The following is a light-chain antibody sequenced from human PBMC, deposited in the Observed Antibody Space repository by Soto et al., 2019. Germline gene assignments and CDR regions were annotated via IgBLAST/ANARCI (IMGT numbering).Light chain of an antibody. CDR3: CSYAGNYTYV. Sequence: QSALTQPRSVSGSPGQSVTISCTGTSSDVGGYIYVSWYQQHPGKALKLMMFDVSKRPSGVPDRFSGSKSDNTASLTISGLQTEDEADYFCCSYAGNYTYVFGTGTKLTVL. CDR2: DVS. V-gene: IGLV2-11*01. J-gene: IGLJ1*01. CDR1: SSDVGGYIY.